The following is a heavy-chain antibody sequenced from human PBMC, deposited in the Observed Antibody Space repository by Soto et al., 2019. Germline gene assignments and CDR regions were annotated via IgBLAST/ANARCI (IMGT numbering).Heavy chain of an antibody. CDR3: ARAGHVPGALVDY. Sequence: EVQLVQSGGGLVQPGGSLRLSCAASGFTFSNYSMNWFRQSPAMGLEWVSYITGSRSTIYYAASVRGRFTISRDNARSSLYLQMNSLRDEDTAVYYCARAGHVPGALVDYWGQGNLVIASS. CDR2: ITGSRSTI. CDR1: GFTFSNYS. D-gene: IGHD2-2*01. V-gene: IGHV3-48*02. J-gene: IGHJ4*02.